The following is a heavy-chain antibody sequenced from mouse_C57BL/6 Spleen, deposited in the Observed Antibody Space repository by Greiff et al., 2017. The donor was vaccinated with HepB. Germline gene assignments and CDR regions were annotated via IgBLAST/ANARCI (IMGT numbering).Heavy chain of an antibody. J-gene: IGHJ3*01. CDR2: IDPNSGGT. V-gene: IGHV1-72*01. CDR1: GYTFTSYW. D-gene: IGHD1-1*02. CDR3: ARIGSFGAFAY. Sequence: QVQLQQPGAELVKPGASVKLSCKASGYTFTSYWMHWVKQRPGRGLEWIGRIDPNSGGTKYNEKFKSKATLTVDKPSITAYMQLSSLTSEDSAVYYCARIGSFGAFAYWGQGTLVTVSA.